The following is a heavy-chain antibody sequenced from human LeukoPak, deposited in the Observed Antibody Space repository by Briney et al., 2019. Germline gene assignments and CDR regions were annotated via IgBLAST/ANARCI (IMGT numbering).Heavy chain of an antibody. D-gene: IGHD2-8*01. Sequence: YPGGSLRLSCAASGFTFSSYAMNWVRQAPGRGLEWVSGFSGSGGTTYYADSVKGRFTISRDNSKNTLYLQMNSLRAEDTAVYYCANGNRCTSPNCLGYYYFNMDVWGKGTTVTVSS. CDR2: FSGSGGTT. V-gene: IGHV3-23*01. CDR1: GFTFSSYA. CDR3: ANGNRCTSPNCLGYYYFNMDV. J-gene: IGHJ6*03.